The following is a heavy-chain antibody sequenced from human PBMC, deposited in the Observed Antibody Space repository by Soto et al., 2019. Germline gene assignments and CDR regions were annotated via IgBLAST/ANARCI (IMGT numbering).Heavy chain of an antibody. V-gene: IGHV3-7*01. Sequence: GGSLRLSCAASGFTFSDSWMGWVRQAPGKGLEWVANIKPDGSQTPYQPSLRGRFVISRDNALETLYLHMSSLRTEDRAIYYCVRASTWLRHYDSWGQGTVVTVSS. CDR2: IKPDGSQT. J-gene: IGHJ4*02. D-gene: IGHD3-9*01. CDR3: VRASTWLRHYDS. CDR1: GFTFSDSW.